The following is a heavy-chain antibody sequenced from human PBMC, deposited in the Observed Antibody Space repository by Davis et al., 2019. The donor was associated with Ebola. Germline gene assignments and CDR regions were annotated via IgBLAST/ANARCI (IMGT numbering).Heavy chain of an antibody. CDR2: IYYSGST. CDR1: GGSISSGDYY. D-gene: IGHD3-3*01. J-gene: IGHJ5*02. Sequence: SETLSLTCTVSGGSISSGDYYWSWIRQPPGKGLEWIGYIYYSGSTYYNPSLKSRVTISVDTSKNQFSLKLSSVTAADTAVYYCARSPFITIFGVVIPHNWFDPWGQGTLVTVSS. V-gene: IGHV4-30-4*01. CDR3: ARSPFITIFGVVIPHNWFDP.